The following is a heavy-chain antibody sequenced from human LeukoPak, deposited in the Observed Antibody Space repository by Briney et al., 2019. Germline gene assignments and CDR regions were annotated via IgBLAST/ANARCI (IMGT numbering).Heavy chain of an antibody. Sequence: PSETLSLTCTVSGGSISSYYWSWIRQPPGKGLEWIGYIYYSGSTNYIPSLKSRVTISVDTSKNQFSLKLSSVTAADTAVYYCARGVTRNWFDPWGQGTLVTVSS. D-gene: IGHD4-11*01. CDR1: GGSISSYY. V-gene: IGHV4-59*01. CDR3: ARGVTRNWFDP. J-gene: IGHJ5*02. CDR2: IYYSGST.